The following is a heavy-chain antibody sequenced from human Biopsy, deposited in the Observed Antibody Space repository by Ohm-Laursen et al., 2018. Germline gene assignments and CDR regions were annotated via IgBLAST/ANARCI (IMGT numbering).Heavy chain of an antibody. CDR3: ATPFQYYDSWGGYPPFDH. D-gene: IGHD3-3*01. Sequence: ASVKVSCNASVGTFSNYAISWVRQAPGEGLEWMGGIIAVSGLVNYAPKFQGRVSITADKSTTTAYMELSNLKSEDTAVYYCATPFQYYDSWGGYPPFDHWGQGTLVTVSS. V-gene: IGHV1-69*10. CDR2: IIAVSGLV. J-gene: IGHJ4*02. CDR1: VGTFSNYA.